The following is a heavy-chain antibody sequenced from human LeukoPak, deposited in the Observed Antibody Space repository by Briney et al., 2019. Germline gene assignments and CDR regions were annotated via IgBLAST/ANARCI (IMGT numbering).Heavy chain of an antibody. CDR3: ARGNYYGMDV. Sequence: PGGSLRLSCAAPGFTFSSYWMHWVRQAPGKGLVWVSRINSDGSSTSYADSAKGRFTISRDNAKNTLYLQMITLRVEDTAVYYCARGNYYGMDVWGQGTTVTVSS. V-gene: IGHV3-74*01. CDR2: INSDGSST. CDR1: GFTFSSYW. J-gene: IGHJ6*02.